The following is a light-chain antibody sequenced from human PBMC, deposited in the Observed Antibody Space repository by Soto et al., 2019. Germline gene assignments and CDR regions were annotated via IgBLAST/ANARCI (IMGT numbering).Light chain of an antibody. J-gene: IGLJ3*02. Sequence: QSVLTQPPSASGTPGQRITISCSGSSSNIGSNYVYWYQQLPGTAPKIIIYRNNQRPSGVPDRFSGSKSGTSTSLAISGLRSEDEADYYCAAWDDSLSAWVFGGGTKLTVL. CDR3: AAWDDSLSAWV. CDR1: SSNIGSNY. CDR2: RNN. V-gene: IGLV1-47*01.